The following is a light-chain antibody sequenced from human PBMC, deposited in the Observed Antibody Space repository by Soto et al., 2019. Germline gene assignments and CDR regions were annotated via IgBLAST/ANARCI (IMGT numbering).Light chain of an antibody. V-gene: IGKV3-20*01. CDR2: GAS. J-gene: IGKJ1*01. CDR3: QQYVSTPWT. Sequence: EVVLTQSPGTLSLSPGERATLSCRSSQSVGNNYLAWYQQKPGQAPRLLIYGASSRATGIPDRFSGSGSGTDFTLSISRLEPEHFAVYHCQQYVSTPWTFGQGTKVDIK. CDR1: QSVGNNY.